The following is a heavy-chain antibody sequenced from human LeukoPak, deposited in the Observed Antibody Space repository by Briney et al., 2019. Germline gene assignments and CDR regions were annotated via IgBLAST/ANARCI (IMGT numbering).Heavy chain of an antibody. J-gene: IGHJ6*03. Sequence: GGSLRLSCAASGFTVSSNYMSWVRQAPGKGLEWVSVIYSGGSTYYADSVKGRFTISRDNSKNTLYLQMNSLRAEDTAVYYCARDLNWNYYYYMDVWGKGTTVTVSS. CDR3: ARDLNWNYYYYMDV. V-gene: IGHV3-53*01. CDR2: IYSGGST. D-gene: IGHD1-1*01. CDR1: GFTVSSNY.